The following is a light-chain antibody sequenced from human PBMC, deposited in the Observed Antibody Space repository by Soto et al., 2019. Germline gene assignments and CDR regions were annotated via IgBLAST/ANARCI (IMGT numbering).Light chain of an antibody. CDR2: DAS. CDR3: QQYNSYSRT. CDR1: QSISSW. J-gene: IGKJ1*01. Sequence: DIQMTQSPSTLSASVGDIVTITCRASQSISSWLAWYQQKPGKAPKLLVYDASTLESGVPSRFSSSGSGTEFTLTISSLQPDDFATYYCQQYNSYSRTFGQGTMVDIK. V-gene: IGKV1-5*01.